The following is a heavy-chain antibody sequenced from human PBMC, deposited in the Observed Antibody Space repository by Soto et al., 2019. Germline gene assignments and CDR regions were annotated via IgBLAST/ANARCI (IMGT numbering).Heavy chain of an antibody. V-gene: IGHV1-18*01. CDR2: MSVRSGDP. CDR1: GYPFNKIA. J-gene: IGHJ6*02. D-gene: IGHD1-26*01. Sequence: QVQLVQSGCEVKKPGASVRVSCQASGYPFNKIAIHWVRQAPGHGCEWLGRMSVRSGDPNCVPTVRDRITMATDTSNNTAYMELGSLRLDDTAVYYGAREGGLGTKKHHCGLDVWGQWTTVTV. CDR3: AREGGLGTKKHHCGLDV.